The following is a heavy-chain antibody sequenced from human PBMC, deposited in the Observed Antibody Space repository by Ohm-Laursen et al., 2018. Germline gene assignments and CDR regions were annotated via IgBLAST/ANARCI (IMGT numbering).Heavy chain of an antibody. D-gene: IGHD5-24*01. V-gene: IGHV3-21*04. CDR1: GFTFSSYS. CDR3: AKGLSRGMATMGY. J-gene: IGHJ4*02. CDR2: ISSSSSYI. Sequence: SLRLSCAASGFTFSSYSMNWVRQAPGKGLEWVSSISSSSSYIYYADSVKGRFTISRDNAKKSLYLQMNSLRAEDTALYHCAKGLSRGMATMGYWGQGTLVTVSS.